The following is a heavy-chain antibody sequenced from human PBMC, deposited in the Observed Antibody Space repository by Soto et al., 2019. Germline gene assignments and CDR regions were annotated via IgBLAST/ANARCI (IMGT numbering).Heavy chain of an antibody. CDR1: GGTFSSYA. Sequence: SVEVSCKASGGTFSSYAISWVRQAPGQGLEWMGGIIPIFGTANYAQKFQGRVTITADESTSTAYMELSSLRSEDTAVYYCARDRADTAXVSFRHPLNYYYYGMDVWGQGTTVTVSS. CDR2: IIPIFGTA. J-gene: IGHJ6*02. CDR3: ARDRADTAXVSFRHPLNYYYYGMDV. D-gene: IGHD5-18*01. V-gene: IGHV1-69*13.